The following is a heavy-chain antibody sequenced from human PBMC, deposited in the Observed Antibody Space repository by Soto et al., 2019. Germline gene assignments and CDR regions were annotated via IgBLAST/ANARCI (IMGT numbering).Heavy chain of an antibody. CDR1: GFTFSSYS. D-gene: IGHD6-13*01. J-gene: IGHJ4*02. CDR2: ISSSSSTI. V-gene: IGHV3-48*04. Sequence: GGSLRLSCAASGFTFSSYSMNWVRQAPGKGLEWVSYISSSSSTIYYADSVEGRFTISRDNARNSLYLQMTGLKVEDTAVYYCAAWSRSNWFDYWGQGTQVTVSS. CDR3: AAWSRSNWFDY.